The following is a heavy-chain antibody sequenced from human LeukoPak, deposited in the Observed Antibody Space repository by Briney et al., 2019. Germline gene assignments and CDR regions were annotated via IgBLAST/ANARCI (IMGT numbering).Heavy chain of an antibody. CDR3: ARSSGRTLDV. D-gene: IGHD3-22*01. CDR1: GVIFSSYE. J-gene: IGHJ3*01. V-gene: IGHV3-48*03. CDR2: IDGSGTAT. Sequence: PGGPLRLSCAASGVIFSSYETNWVRQAPGRGLEWISYIDGSGTATNYADSVKGRLTIFRDNAKRSVYLQMNSLRPEDTAVYFCARSSGRTLDVWGQGTTVIVSS.